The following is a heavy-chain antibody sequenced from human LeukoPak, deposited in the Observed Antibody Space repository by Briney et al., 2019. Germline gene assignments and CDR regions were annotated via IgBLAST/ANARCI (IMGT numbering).Heavy chain of an antibody. V-gene: IGHV4-4*02. Sequence: SETLSLTCAVSGGSISSSNWWSWVRQPPGKGLEWIGEIYHSGSTNYNPSLKSRVTISVDKSKIQFSLKLSSVTAADTAVYYCARSSTRDLTAMVDHDAFDIWGQGTMVTVSS. CDR2: IYHSGST. CDR1: GGSISSSNW. J-gene: IGHJ3*02. CDR3: ARSSTRDLTAMVDHDAFDI. D-gene: IGHD5-18*01.